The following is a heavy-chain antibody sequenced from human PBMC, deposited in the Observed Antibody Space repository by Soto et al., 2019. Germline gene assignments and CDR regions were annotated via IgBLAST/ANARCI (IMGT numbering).Heavy chain of an antibody. J-gene: IGHJ4*02. D-gene: IGHD4-17*01. CDR3: AKGFDYGDTNHIDH. CDR2: ITNTGITT. V-gene: IGHV3-23*01. Sequence: GGSLRLSCAASGFGFSTHALSWVRQAPGKGLEWLSSITNTGITTHDADSVKGRFTISRENSRNTLHLQMNNLRVDDTAVYYCAKGFDYGDTNHIDHWGQGTLVTVSS. CDR1: GFGFSTHA.